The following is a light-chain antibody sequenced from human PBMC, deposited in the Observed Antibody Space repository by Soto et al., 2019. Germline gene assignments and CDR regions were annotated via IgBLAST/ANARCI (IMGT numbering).Light chain of an antibody. CDR2: AAS. V-gene: IGKV1-39*01. CDR1: QSISSY. CDR3: QQSYSTPPFT. J-gene: IGKJ3*01. Sequence: DIQMTQSPSSLSASVGDRVTITCRASQSISSYLHWYQQKPGKAPKLLIYAASSLQSGVPSRFSGSGSGTDFTLTISSLQPEDFATYYCQQSYSTPPFTLGPGTKVDIK.